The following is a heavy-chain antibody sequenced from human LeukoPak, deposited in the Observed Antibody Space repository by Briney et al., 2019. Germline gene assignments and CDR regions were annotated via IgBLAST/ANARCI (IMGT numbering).Heavy chain of an antibody. Sequence: SETLSLTCTVSGVSISSYYWSWIRQPPGKGLEWIGYIYYSGSTNYNPSLKSRVTISVDTSKNQFTLKLSSVTAADTAVYYCARGRYGWLPFDYWGQRTLVTVSS. CDR3: ARGRYGWLPFDY. CDR1: GVSISSYY. V-gene: IGHV4-59*01. D-gene: IGHD3-16*01. J-gene: IGHJ4*02. CDR2: IYYSGST.